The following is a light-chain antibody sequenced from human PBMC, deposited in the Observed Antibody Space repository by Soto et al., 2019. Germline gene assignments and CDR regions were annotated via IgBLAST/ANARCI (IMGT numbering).Light chain of an antibody. CDR2: LAS. V-gene: IGKV1-39*01. CDR3: QQVSSTPQT. Sequence: DIQMTQSPSSLSAFVGDRVTITCRASQSISIYLNWYQQKPGKAPKLLINLASTLQSGVPSRFSGSGSETDFTLAISSLQPEDFATYYCQQVSSTPQTFGGGTKVDIK. CDR1: QSISIY. J-gene: IGKJ4*01.